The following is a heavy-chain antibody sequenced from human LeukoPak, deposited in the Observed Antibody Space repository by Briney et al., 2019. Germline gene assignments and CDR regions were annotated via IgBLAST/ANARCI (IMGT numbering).Heavy chain of an antibody. CDR1: GGSINGYN. D-gene: IGHD5-12*01. Sequence: SETLSLTCTVSGGSINGYNWSWLRQPAGKGLEWIGRIHNSGSPHYDPSLNSRVTMSVDTSRSHFSLNLSSVTAADTAVYYCARGRAYRGYEYYFDYWGQGILVTVSS. CDR2: IHNSGSP. J-gene: IGHJ4*02. CDR3: ARGRAYRGYEYYFDY. V-gene: IGHV4-4*07.